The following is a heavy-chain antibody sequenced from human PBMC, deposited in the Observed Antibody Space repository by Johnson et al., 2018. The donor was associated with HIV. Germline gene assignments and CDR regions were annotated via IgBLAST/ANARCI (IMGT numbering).Heavy chain of an antibody. CDR2: IWYDGSNK. CDR3: AKERRAPRAFDI. J-gene: IGHJ3*02. CDR1: GFTFSSYG. V-gene: IGHV3-33*06. Sequence: QMQLVESGGGVVQPGRSLRLSCAASGFTFSSYGMHWVRQAPGKGLEWVAVIWYDGSNKYYADSVKGRFTISRDNSKNTLYLQMNSLIPEDTAVYYCAKERRAPRAFDIWGQGTMVTVSS.